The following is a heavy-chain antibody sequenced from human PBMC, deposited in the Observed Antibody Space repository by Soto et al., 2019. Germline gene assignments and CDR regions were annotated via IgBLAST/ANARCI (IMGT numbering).Heavy chain of an antibody. CDR1: GFTFSSYW. V-gene: IGHV3-74*01. D-gene: IGHD3-10*01. Sequence: GGSLRLSCAASGFTFSSYWMHWVRQAPGKGLVWVSRINSDGSSTSYADSVKGRFTISRDNAKNTLYLQMNSLRAEDTAVYYCARDPYMRVRGVVWYFDYWGQGTLVTVSS. CDR2: INSDGSST. J-gene: IGHJ4*02. CDR3: ARDPYMRVRGVVWYFDY.